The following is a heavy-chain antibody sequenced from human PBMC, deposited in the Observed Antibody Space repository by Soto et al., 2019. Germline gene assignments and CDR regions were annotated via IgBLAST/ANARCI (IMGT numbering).Heavy chain of an antibody. J-gene: IGHJ4*02. CDR2: VHESGST. V-gene: IGHV4-59*01. Sequence: PSETLSLTCTVSGDAISNYYWSWIRQTPGRGLEWIGCVHESGSTDYNPSLKGRVTISLHTSKSQSSLSLRSATAADTATYYCARGTRALITSIFAYWGQGIPVTVSS. D-gene: IGHD1-20*01. CDR3: ARGTRALITSIFAY. CDR1: GDAISNYY.